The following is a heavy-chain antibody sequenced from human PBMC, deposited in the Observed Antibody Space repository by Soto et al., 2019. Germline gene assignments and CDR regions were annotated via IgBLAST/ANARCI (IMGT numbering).Heavy chain of an antibody. CDR1: GFTFSSYA. D-gene: IGHD2-15*01. Sequence: GGSLRLSCAASGFTFSSYAMSWVRQAPGKGLEWVSAISGSGGSTYYADSVKGRFTISRDNSKNTLYLQMNSLRAEDTAVYYCAKFVPHTPLGGEGSWFDPWGQGTLVTVSS. CDR3: AKFVPHTPLGGEGSWFDP. J-gene: IGHJ5*02. CDR2: ISGSGGST. V-gene: IGHV3-23*01.